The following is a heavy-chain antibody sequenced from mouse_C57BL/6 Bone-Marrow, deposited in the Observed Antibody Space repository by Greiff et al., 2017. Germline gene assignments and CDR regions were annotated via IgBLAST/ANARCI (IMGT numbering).Heavy chain of an antibody. CDR2: IDPSDSET. V-gene: IGHV1-52*01. CDR3: ESSRKGNGYAMDY. Sequence: VQLQQPGAELVRPGSSVKLSCKASGYTFTSYWMHWVKQRPIQGLEWIGNIDPSDSETHYNQKFKDKATLTVDKSSSTAYMQLSSLTSEDSAVYYCESSRKGNGYAMDYWGQGTSVTVSS. CDR1: GYTFTSYW. J-gene: IGHJ4*01.